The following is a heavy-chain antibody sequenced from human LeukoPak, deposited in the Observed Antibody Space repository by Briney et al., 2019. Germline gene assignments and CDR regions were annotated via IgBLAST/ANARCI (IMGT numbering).Heavy chain of an antibody. CDR2: IYHSGST. CDR1: GGSISSSSYY. J-gene: IGHJ6*02. V-gene: IGHV4-39*07. Sequence: SETLSLTCTVSGGSISSSSYYWGWIRQPPGKGLEWIGEIYHSGSTNYNPSLKSRVTISVDKSKNQFSLNLSSVTAADTAVYYCARGGTDYTSSSYYYAMDVWGQGTTVAVSS. CDR3: ARGGTDYTSSSYYYAMDV. D-gene: IGHD6-13*01.